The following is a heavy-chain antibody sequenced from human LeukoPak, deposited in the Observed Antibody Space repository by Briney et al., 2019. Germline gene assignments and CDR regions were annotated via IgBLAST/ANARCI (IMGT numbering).Heavy chain of an antibody. Sequence: SETLSLTCAVYGGSFSGYYRSWIRQPPGKGLEWIGEINHSGSTNYNPSLKSRVTISVDTSKNQFSLKLSSVTAADTAVYYCARGGKWLRFPSGYWGQGTLVTVSS. CDR1: GGSFSGYY. CDR2: INHSGST. J-gene: IGHJ4*02. V-gene: IGHV4-34*01. D-gene: IGHD5-12*01. CDR3: ARGGKWLRFPSGY.